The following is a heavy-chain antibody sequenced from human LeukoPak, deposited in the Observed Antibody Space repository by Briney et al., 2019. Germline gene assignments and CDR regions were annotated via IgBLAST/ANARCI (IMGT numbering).Heavy chain of an antibody. D-gene: IGHD3-3*01. V-gene: IGHV3-23*01. CDR3: AIAQSDFWSGYYRFDY. CDR2: ISGSGGST. J-gene: IGHJ4*02. Sequence: GGSLRLSCAASGFTFSSYAMSWVRQAPGKGLEWGSAISGSGGSTYYADSVKGRFTISRDSSKNTLYLQMNSLRAEDTAVYYCAIAQSDFWSGYYRFDYWGQGTLVTVSS. CDR1: GFTFSSYA.